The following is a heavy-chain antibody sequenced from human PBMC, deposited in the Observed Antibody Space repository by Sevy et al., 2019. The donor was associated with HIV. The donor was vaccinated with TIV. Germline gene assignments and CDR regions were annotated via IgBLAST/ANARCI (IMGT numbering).Heavy chain of an antibody. J-gene: IGHJ6*02. CDR3: AKDINRGCDGVNCYSYYYYFYGLDV. D-gene: IGHD2-21*01. CDR1: GFPFNDHA. V-gene: IGHV3-9*01. Sequence: GGSLRLSCAASGFPFNDHAMHWVRQVPGKGLEWVSGVSWNSRYIGYADSVKGRFTISRDNPRHFLYLEMNSLRPEDTALYYCAKDINRGCDGVNCYSYYYYFYGLDVWGQGTTVTVSS. CDR2: VSWNSRYI.